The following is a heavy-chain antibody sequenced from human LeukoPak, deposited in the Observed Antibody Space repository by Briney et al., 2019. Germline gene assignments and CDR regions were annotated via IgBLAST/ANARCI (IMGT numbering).Heavy chain of an antibody. CDR3: AREGSSSWYVAAWYYYYMDV. CDR2: IYTSGST. CDR1: GGSTSSYY. D-gene: IGHD6-13*01. Sequence: SETLSLTCTVSGGSTSSYYWSWIRQPAGKGLEWIGRIYTSGSTNYNPSLKSRVTMSVDTSKNQFSLKLSSVTAADTAVYYCAREGSSSWYVAAWYYYYMDVWGKGTTVTVSS. J-gene: IGHJ6*03. V-gene: IGHV4-4*07.